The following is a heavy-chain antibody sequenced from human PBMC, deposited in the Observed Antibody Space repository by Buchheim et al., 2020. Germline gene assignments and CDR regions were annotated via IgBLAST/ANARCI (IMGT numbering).Heavy chain of an antibody. J-gene: IGHJ4*02. V-gene: IGHV3-33*01. CDR2: IWYDGSNK. CDR1: GFTFSSYG. Sequence: QVQLVESGGGVVQPGRSLRLSCAASGFTFSSYGMHWVRQAPGKGLEWVAVIWYDGSNKYYADSVKGRFTISRDNSKNTLYLQMNSLSAEDTAVYYCASLFYGSGSYYRSFDYWGQGTL. D-gene: IGHD3-10*01. CDR3: ASLFYGSGSYYRSFDY.